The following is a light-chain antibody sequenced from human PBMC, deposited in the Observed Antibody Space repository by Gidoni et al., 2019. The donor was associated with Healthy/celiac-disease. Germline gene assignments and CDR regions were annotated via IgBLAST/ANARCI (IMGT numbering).Light chain of an antibody. CDR1: QSISSY. CDR2: AAS. V-gene: IGKV1-39*01. Sequence: DIQMTQSPSSLSASLGDRVTITCRASQSISSYLNWYQQKPGKASKLLIYAASSLQSGVPSRFSGSGSGTDFTLTISSLQPEDFATYYCQQSYSTSTWTFGQGTKVEIK. CDR3: QQSYSTSTWT. J-gene: IGKJ1*01.